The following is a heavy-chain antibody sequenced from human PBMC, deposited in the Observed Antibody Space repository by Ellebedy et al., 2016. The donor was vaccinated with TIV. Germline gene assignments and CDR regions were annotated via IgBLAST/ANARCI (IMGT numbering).Heavy chain of an antibody. CDR1: GGSVSSGSYY. CDR3: ARDRQDYGGNSVSHFYYYYGMDV. D-gene: IGHD4-23*01. Sequence: GSLRLSXTVSGGSVSSGSYYWSWIRQPPGKGLEWFGYIYYSGSTNYNPSLKSRVTISVDTSKNQFSLKLSSVTAADTAVYYCARDRQDYGGNSVSHFYYYYGMDVWGQGTTVTVSS. J-gene: IGHJ6*02. V-gene: IGHV4-61*01. CDR2: IYYSGST.